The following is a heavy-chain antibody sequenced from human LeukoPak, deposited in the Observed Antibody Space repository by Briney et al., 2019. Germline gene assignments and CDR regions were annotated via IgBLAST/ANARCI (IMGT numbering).Heavy chain of an antibody. Sequence: PGGSLRLSCAASGFTVSSNYMSWVRQAPGKGLEWVSVIYSGGSTYYADSVKGRFTISRDNSKNTLYLQMNSLRAEDTAVYYCARDPSGYCSGGSCYWGQGTLVTVSS. V-gene: IGHV3-66*01. J-gene: IGHJ4*02. D-gene: IGHD2-15*01. CDR1: GFTVSSNY. CDR3: ARDPSGYCSGGSCY. CDR2: IYSGGST.